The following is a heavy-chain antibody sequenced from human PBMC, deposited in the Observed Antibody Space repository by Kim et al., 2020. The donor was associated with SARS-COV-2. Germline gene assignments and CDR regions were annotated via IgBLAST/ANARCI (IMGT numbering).Heavy chain of an antibody. CDR1: GFTFSSYG. CDR2: ISYDGSNK. D-gene: IGHD2-8*01. Sequence: GGSLRLSCAASGFTFSSYGMHWVRPAPGKGLERVAVISYDGSNKYYADPVKGRFTISRDNSKNTLYLQMNSLRAEDTAVYYCARGGAFVTVYMTREEYYYGMDVWGQGTTVTVSS. J-gene: IGHJ6*02. CDR3: ARGGAFVTVYMTREEYYYGMDV. V-gene: IGHV3-33*05.